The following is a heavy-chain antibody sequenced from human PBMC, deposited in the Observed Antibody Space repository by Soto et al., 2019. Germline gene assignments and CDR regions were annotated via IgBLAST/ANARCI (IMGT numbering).Heavy chain of an antibody. J-gene: IGHJ4*02. CDR3: ARVAPYCSTTTCYLDS. D-gene: IGHD2-2*01. CDR2: IGGSGTGFNT. V-gene: IGHV3-23*01. Sequence: EVQLLESGGGLVRPGGSLRLSCAASGFTFSSYPMKWVRQGPGKGLEWVSTIGGSGTGFNTDYADSVKGRFVISRDNSKNTVYLQMNSLRAEDTALYYCARVAPYCSTTTCYLDSCGQGTLVTVSS. CDR1: GFTFSSYP.